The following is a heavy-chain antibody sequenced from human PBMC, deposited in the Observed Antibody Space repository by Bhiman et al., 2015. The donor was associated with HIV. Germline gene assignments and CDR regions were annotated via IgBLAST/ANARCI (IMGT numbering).Heavy chain of an antibody. V-gene: IGHV3-7*01. J-gene: IGHJ4*02. CDR3: AKGVGGGYRGTSSGY. D-gene: IGHD6-25*01. CDR1: GFTFSSYW. Sequence: ELQLVESGGGLVQPGGSLRLSCVASGFTFSSYWMTWVRQAPGKGLEWVANIKQDGSEKYYVDSVKGRFTISRDNAKNSLYLQMNSLRAEDTAVYYCAKGVGGGYRGTSSGYWGQGTLVTVSS. CDR2: IKQDGSEK.